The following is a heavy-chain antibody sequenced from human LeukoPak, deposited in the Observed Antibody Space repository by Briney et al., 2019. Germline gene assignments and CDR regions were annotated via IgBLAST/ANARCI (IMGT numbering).Heavy chain of an antibody. V-gene: IGHV4-59*01. CDR1: GGSISSYY. Sequence: ETLSLTCTVSGGSISSYYWGWIRQPPGKGLEWIGYIYYSGSTNYNPSLKGRVTISVDTSKNQFSLKVSSVTAADTAVYYCARVFDSGSQAYFYYMDVWGKGTTVTISS. CDR2: IYYSGST. CDR3: ARVFDSGSQAYFYYMDV. D-gene: IGHD3-10*01. J-gene: IGHJ6*03.